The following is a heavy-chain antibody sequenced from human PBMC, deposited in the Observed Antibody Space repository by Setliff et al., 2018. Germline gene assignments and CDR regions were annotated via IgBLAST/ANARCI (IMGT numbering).Heavy chain of an antibody. CDR1: GFTFSAYG. CDR2: ISGSGAKT. V-gene: IGHV3-23*01. J-gene: IGHJ6*04. Sequence: PGGSLRLSCAASGFTFSAYGMSWVRQAPGKGLEWVSAISGSGAKTYYADSVKGRFTISRDNSKNTLYLQMNSLRAEDTAVYYCAKEFTVVVPAALALDVWGKGTTVTVSS. CDR3: AKEFTVVVPAALALDV. D-gene: IGHD2-2*01.